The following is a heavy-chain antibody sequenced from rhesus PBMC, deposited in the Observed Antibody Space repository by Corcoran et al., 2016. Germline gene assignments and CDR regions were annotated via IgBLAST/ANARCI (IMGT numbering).Heavy chain of an antibody. CDR2: INGNSGST. Sequence: QVQLQESGPGLVKPSETLSLTCAVSGGSFSSYWWSWIRHPPGKGLEWIGEINGNSGSTNYNPSIKSRITMSKDASKNQFSLKLSSVTAADTAVYYCARSSGWSQSWDYWGQGVLVTVSS. V-gene: IGHV4-80*01. J-gene: IGHJ4*01. CDR1: GGSFSSYW. CDR3: ARSSGWSQSWDY. D-gene: IGHD6S26*01.